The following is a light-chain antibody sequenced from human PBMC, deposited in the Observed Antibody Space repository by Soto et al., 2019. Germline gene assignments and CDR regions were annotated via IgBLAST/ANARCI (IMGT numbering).Light chain of an antibody. CDR2: GAS. Sequence: ETVLTQSPGTLSLSPGERATLFCRASQSITSNHLAWYQQKPGQAPRLLIYGASSRATGIPDRFSGSGSGTDFTLTISRLEPEDFAVYYCQQHVTSPPSWTFGLGTKVEIK. V-gene: IGKV3-20*01. CDR3: QQHVTSPPSWT. CDR1: QSITSNH. J-gene: IGKJ1*01.